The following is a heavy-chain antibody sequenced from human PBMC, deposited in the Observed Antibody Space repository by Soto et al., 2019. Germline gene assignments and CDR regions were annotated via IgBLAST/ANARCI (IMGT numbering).Heavy chain of an antibody. J-gene: IGHJ4*02. V-gene: IGHV6-1*01. CDR3: ARERVTMIVGFYYFDF. D-gene: IGHD3-22*01. CDR1: GDSVSSNSAT. Sequence: PSQTLSLTCAISGDSVSSNSATWNWIRQSPSRGLEWLGRTYYRSKWYSDYAVSVKSRITINPDTSKNQFSLQLNSVTPEDTAVYYCARERVTMIVGFYYFDFWGQGTLVTVSS. CDR2: TYYRSKWYS.